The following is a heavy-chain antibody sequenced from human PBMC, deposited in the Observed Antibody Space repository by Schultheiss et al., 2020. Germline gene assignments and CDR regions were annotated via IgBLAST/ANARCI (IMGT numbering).Heavy chain of an antibody. D-gene: IGHD7-27*01. CDR1: GFTFSSYG. CDR3: ARDTEQTGDPTGYYGMDV. Sequence: GGSLRLSCAASGFTFSSYGMHWVRQAPGKGLEWVAVIWYDGSNKYYADSVKGRFTISRDNSKNTLYLQMNSLRAEDTAVYYCARDTEQTGDPTGYYGMDVWGQGTTVTV. V-gene: IGHV3-33*01. J-gene: IGHJ6*02. CDR2: IWYDGSNK.